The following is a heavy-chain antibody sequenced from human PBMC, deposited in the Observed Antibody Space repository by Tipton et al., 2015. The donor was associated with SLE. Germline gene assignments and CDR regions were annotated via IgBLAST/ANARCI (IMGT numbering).Heavy chain of an antibody. D-gene: IGHD3-16*01. CDR3: ARDGRVVTGRGSAFDI. V-gene: IGHV3-33*01. Sequence: SLRLSCVASTFVFSNYGMHWVRQAPGKGPEWVAVIWHDGSNKYYRDSVKGRFTIFRDNSRSTLYLQMNNLTVEDTAVYYCARDGRVVTGRGSAFDIWGRGTTVTVSS. CDR1: TFVFSNYG. J-gene: IGHJ3*02. CDR2: IWHDGSNK.